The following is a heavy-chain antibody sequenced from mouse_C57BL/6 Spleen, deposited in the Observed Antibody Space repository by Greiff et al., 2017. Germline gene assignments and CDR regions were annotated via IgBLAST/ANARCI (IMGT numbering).Heavy chain of an antibody. CDR1: YFAFMASA. Sequence: QVQLQQSGAELVRPGSSVKLSCKDSYFAFMASAMHWVKQRPGHGLEWIGSFTMSSDANEYSENFKGQATLTANTSSSTAYLELSSLTSEDSAVYYCASGYGGDYYAMDYWGQGTSVTVSS. J-gene: IGHJ4*01. CDR3: ASGYGGDYYAMDY. D-gene: IGHD2-2*01. V-gene: IGHV1-49*01. CDR2: FTMSSDAN.